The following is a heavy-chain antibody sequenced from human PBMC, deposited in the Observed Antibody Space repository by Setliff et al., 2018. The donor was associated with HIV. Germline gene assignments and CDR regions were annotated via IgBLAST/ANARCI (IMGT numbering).Heavy chain of an antibody. J-gene: IGHJ4*02. Sequence: KTSETLSLTCTVSGDSVSSRSYYWSWIRQPPGKGLEWIGYIYYSGSTNYNPSLKSRVTISVDTSKNHFSLKLRSVTAADTAVYYCAQPGMVDDLDYWGQGTLVTVSS. V-gene: IGHV4-61*03. CDR1: GDSVSSRSYY. D-gene: IGHD3-3*01. CDR2: IYYSGST. CDR3: AQPGMVDDLDY.